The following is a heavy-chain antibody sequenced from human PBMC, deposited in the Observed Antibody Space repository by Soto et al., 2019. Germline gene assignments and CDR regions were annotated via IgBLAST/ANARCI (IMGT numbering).Heavy chain of an antibody. D-gene: IGHD3-10*01. CDR1: GGSISSSNW. CDR3: ARDPAGYGSGSYSGMDV. CDR2: IYHSGST. J-gene: IGHJ6*02. V-gene: IGHV4-4*02. Sequence: SETLSLTCAVSGGSISSSNWWSWVRQPPGKGLEWIGEIYHSGSTNYNPSLKSRVTISVDKSKNQFSLKLSSVTAADTAVYYCARDPAGYGSGSYSGMDVWGQGTTATVSS.